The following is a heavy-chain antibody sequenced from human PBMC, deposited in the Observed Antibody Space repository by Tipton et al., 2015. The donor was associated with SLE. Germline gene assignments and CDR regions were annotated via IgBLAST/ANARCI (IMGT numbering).Heavy chain of an antibody. CDR1: GFTFSSYG. Sequence: SLRLSCAASGFTFSSYGMHWVRQAPGKGLEWGAFIRYDGSNKYYADSVKGRFTISRDNSKNTLYLQMNSLRAEDTAVYYSAKVGLYGSGSYQGYWGQGTLVTVSS. D-gene: IGHD3-10*01. V-gene: IGHV3-30*02. CDR2: IRYDGSNK. J-gene: IGHJ4*02. CDR3: AKVGLYGSGSYQGY.